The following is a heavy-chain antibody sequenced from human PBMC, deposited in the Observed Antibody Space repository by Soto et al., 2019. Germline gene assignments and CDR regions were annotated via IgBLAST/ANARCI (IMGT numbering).Heavy chain of an antibody. D-gene: IGHD2-15*01. CDR2: ISYDGSNK. CDR1: GFTFSSYG. Sequence: GGSLRLSCAASGFTFSSYGMHWVRQAPGKGLEWVAVISYDGSNKYYADSVKGRFAISRDNAKNTLYLQMNSLRAEDTAVYYCARELGYCSGGSCYSKYYYYYYGMDVWGQGTTVTVSS. CDR3: ARELGYCSGGSCYSKYYYYYYGMDV. J-gene: IGHJ6*02. V-gene: IGHV3-30*03.